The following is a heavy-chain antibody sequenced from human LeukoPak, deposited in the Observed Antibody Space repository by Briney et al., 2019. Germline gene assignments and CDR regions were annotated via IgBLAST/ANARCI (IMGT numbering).Heavy chain of an antibody. J-gene: IGHJ6*03. CDR2: IRYDGSNK. Sequence: GGSLRLSCAASGFTFSSYGMHWVRQAPGKGLEWVAFIRYDGSNKYYADSVKGRFTISRDNSKNTLYLQMNSLRAEDTAVYYCAKDAQYNDFWSSWTDTYYYYMDVWGKGTTVTVSS. CDR1: GFTFSSYG. CDR3: AKDAQYNDFWSSWTDTYYYYMDV. V-gene: IGHV3-30*02. D-gene: IGHD3-3*01.